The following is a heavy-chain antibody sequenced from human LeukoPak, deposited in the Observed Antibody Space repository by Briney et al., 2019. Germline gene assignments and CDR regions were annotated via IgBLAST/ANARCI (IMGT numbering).Heavy chain of an antibody. CDR1: GYSFTSYW. D-gene: IGHD6-13*01. V-gene: IGHV5-51*01. CDR3: ARSGEGSSWYPWGYYFDY. CDR2: IYPGDSDT. Sequence: GESLKISCKGSGYSFTSYWIGWVRQMPGKGLECMGIIYPGDSDTTYSPSFQGQVTISADKSISTAYLQWSSLKASDTAMYYCARSGEGSSWYPWGYYFDYWGQGTLVTVSS. J-gene: IGHJ4*02.